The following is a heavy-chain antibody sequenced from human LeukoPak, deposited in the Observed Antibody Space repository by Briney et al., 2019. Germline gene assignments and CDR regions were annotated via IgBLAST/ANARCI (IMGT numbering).Heavy chain of an antibody. CDR1: GYTFTGYY. J-gene: IGHJ4*02. Sequence: ASVKVSCKASGYTFTGYYMHWVRQAPGQGLEWMGWINPNSGGTNYAQKFQGRVTMTRDTSISTAYMELSRLRSDGTAVYCCARDLTGVGATQGDYWGQGTLVTVSS. CDR3: ARDLTGVGATQGDY. CDR2: INPNSGGT. V-gene: IGHV1-2*02. D-gene: IGHD1-26*01.